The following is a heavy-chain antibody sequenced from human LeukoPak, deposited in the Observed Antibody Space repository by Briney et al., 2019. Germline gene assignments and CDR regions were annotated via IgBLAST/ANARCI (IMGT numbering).Heavy chain of an antibody. Sequence: GRSLRLSCAVSGFIFNNYAMYWVRQAPGKGLDWVAFISYDETNRYYADSVKGRFTISRDNSKNTLYLQMNSLRAGDTAVYYCAKDSQWLIDAFDIWGQGTMVTVSS. CDR3: AKDSQWLIDAFDI. V-gene: IGHV3-30*04. CDR1: GFIFNNYA. J-gene: IGHJ3*02. CDR2: ISYDETNR. D-gene: IGHD3-16*01.